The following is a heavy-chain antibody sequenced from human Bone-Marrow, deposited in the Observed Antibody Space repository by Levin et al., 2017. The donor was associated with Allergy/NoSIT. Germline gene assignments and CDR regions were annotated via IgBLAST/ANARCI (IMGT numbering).Heavy chain of an antibody. CDR3: ARTRGGYRAGRYYYYGMDV. J-gene: IGHJ6*02. CDR1: GLDVNTNY. CDR2: LYNDGST. V-gene: IGHV3-53*01. D-gene: IGHD3-22*01. Sequence: PGGSLRLSCTGSGLDVNTNYMSWVRQAPGKGLEWLSILYNDGSTDYADSMRGRFTISRDKSKSTLYLQMNNVRVDDTAVYYCARTRGGYRAGRYYYYGMDVWGQGTTVTVSS.